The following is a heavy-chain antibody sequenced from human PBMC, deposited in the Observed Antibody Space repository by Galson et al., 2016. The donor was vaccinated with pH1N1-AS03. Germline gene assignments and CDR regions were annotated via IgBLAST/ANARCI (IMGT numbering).Heavy chain of an antibody. CDR2: ISWNSGNI. CDR3: AKEPWLPAAGTFHWYFAL. D-gene: IGHD6-13*01. CDR1: GFTFDDYA. Sequence: SLRLSCAGAGFTFDDYAMHWVRQSPGMGLEWVSGISWNSGNIAYADSVKVLFTISRDHAKNSLYLQLSSLNTEDTAFYYCAKEPWLPAAGTFHWYFALWGRGTLVTVSS. V-gene: IGHV3-9*01. J-gene: IGHJ2*01.